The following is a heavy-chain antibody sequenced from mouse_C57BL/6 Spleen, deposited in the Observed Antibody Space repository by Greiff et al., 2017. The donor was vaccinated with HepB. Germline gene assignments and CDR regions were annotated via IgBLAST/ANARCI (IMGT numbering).Heavy chain of an antibody. CDR3: ARSYGNHGYAMDY. CDR1: GYSITSDY. Sequence: EVMLVESGPGLAKPSQTLSLTCSVTGYSITSDYWNWIRKFPGNKLEYMGYISYSGSTYYNPSLRSRISITRDTSKNQYYLQLNSVTTEDTATYYCARSYGNHGYAMDYWGQGTSVTVSS. CDR2: ISYSGST. D-gene: IGHD2-1*01. J-gene: IGHJ4*01. V-gene: IGHV3-8*01.